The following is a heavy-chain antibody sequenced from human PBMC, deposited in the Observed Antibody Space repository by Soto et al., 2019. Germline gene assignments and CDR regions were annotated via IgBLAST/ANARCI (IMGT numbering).Heavy chain of an antibody. Sequence: PSETLSLTCTVSGGSLSSYYWNWIRQPPGKGLEWIGYIYYTGNTNYNPSLKSRVTISVDTSKNQFSLKLSSVTAADTAVYYCARVRNYYDSSGYPYYFDYWGQGTLVTVSS. CDR3: ARVRNYYDSSGYPYYFDY. V-gene: IGHV4-59*01. CDR1: GGSLSSYY. CDR2: IYYTGNT. D-gene: IGHD3-22*01. J-gene: IGHJ4*02.